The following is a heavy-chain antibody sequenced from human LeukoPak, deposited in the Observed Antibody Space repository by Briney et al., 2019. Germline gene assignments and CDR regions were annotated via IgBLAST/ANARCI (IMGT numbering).Heavy chain of an antibody. D-gene: IGHD2-21*02. V-gene: IGHV3-33*01. CDR1: GFTFSSYG. CDR2: IWYDGSNK. Sequence: QTGGSLRLSCAASGFTFSSYGMHWVRQAPGKGLEWVAVIWYDGSNKYYADSVKGRFTISRDNSKNTLYLQMNSLRAEDTAVYHCARDDLAYCGGDCYPYFDPWGQGTLVTVSS. J-gene: IGHJ5*02. CDR3: ARDDLAYCGGDCYPYFDP.